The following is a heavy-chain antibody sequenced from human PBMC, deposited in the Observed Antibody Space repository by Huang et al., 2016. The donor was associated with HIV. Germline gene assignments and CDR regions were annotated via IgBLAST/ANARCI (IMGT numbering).Heavy chain of an antibody. D-gene: IGHD1-1*01. CDR3: AHLPEPSSPWTDY. Sequence: EVHLVESGGGLVQPGRSLRLSCGASGFTFADFSMHWVRQRPGKGLEYVAGITGDSDRVCYAASVKGRFTISRDNAKNSLYLQMNSLRVEDTALYYCAHLPEPSSPWTDYWGQGTLVTVSS. J-gene: IGHJ4*02. CDR1: GFTFADFS. V-gene: IGHV3-9*01. CDR2: ITGDSDRV.